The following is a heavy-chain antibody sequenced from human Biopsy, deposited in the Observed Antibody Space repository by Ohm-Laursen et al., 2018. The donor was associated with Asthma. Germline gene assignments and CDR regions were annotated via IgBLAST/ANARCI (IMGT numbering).Heavy chain of an antibody. D-gene: IGHD1-20*01. Sequence: TLSLTCTVSGGYLTGHYWNWIRQPPGKGLEWIGEIDQSGYTNYNPSLKRRVTISADTSKNQFHLNLSSVTAADTAVYFCARAAITGIRGWFDPWGQGTQVTVSS. CDR1: GGYLTGHY. CDR3: ARAAITGIRGWFDP. J-gene: IGHJ5*02. V-gene: IGHV4-34*01. CDR2: IDQSGYT.